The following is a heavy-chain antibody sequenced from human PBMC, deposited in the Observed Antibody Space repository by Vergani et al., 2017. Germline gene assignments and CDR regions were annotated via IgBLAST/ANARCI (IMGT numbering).Heavy chain of an antibody. CDR2: ISGSGGST. CDR1: GFTFSSYA. J-gene: IGHJ6*02. D-gene: IGHD2-21*01. Sequence: EVQLLESGGGLVQPGGSLRLSCAASGFTFSSYAMSWVRQAPGKGLEWVSAISGSGGSTYYTDSVKGRFTISRDNSKDTLYLQMNSLRVEDTAIYYCAKARDPNCKGGNCYSYYYGLDLWGQGTKVTVSS. CDR3: AKARDPNCKGGNCYSYYYGLDL. V-gene: IGHV3-23*01.